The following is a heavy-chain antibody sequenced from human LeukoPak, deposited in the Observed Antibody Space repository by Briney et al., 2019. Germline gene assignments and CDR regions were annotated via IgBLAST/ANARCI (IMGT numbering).Heavy chain of an antibody. Sequence: PGGSLRVSCSASGFAFSNYATQWVRQAPGKGLEYVAGINSNGGSTYYADSVKGRFTMSGDNSKNTLYLQMSSLRAEDTAVYYCVKGTGNNYYYYGMEVWGQGTTVTVS. CDR1: GFAFSNYA. CDR2: INSNGGST. D-gene: IGHD3/OR15-3a*01. J-gene: IGHJ6*02. V-gene: IGHV3-64D*06. CDR3: VKGTGNNYYYYGMEV.